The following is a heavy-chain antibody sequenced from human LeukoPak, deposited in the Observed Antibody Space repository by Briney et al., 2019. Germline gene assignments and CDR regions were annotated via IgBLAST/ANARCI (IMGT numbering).Heavy chain of an antibody. CDR1: GASINDYY. CDR2: INYGGST. Sequence: SETLSLTCSVSGASINDYYWTWIRQPPGKVLEWIGNINYGGSTKYNPSLKRRVTMSVDTSKKQFSLKLNSVTAADTALYYCARVGLPGSFDYWGQGTLVTVSS. CDR3: ARVGLPGSFDY. V-gene: IGHV4-59*01. J-gene: IGHJ4*02. D-gene: IGHD3/OR15-3a*01.